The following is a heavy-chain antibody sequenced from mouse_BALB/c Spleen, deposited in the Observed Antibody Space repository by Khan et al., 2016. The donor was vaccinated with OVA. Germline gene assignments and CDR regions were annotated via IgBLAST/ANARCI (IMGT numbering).Heavy chain of an antibody. V-gene: IGHV5-9*02. CDR3: GREGGFNPYYAMDY. CDR2: IINGGSYT. Sequence: EVELVESGPGLVKPGGSLKLSCAASGFAFTSYDMSWVRQTPEKRLEWVAVIINGGSYTNYPDSVKGRFTISRDNAKNTLYLQVSSLRSEEATLYYCGREGGFNPYYAMDYWGQGTSVTVSS. CDR1: GFAFTSYD. J-gene: IGHJ4*01.